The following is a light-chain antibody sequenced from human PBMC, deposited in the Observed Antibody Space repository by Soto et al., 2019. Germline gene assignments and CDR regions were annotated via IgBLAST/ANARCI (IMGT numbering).Light chain of an antibody. CDR1: QSVSVNS. Sequence: EIVLTQSPGTLSLSPVERATLSCRASQSVSVNSLAWYQQKGGQAPRLLIYAASTRATGVPDRFSGSGSGTDFALTISGLETEDFAVYYCQQYGGSPFTFGPGTKVDIK. V-gene: IGKV3-20*01. J-gene: IGKJ3*01. CDR3: QQYGGSPFT. CDR2: AAS.